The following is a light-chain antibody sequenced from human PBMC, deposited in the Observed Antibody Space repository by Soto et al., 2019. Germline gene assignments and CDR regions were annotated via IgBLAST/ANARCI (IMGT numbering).Light chain of an antibody. CDR3: QHYTALVT. J-gene: IGKJ4*01. V-gene: IGKV3-20*01. CDR1: QPITSTF. Sequence: EIVLTQSPGTLSLSPGERATLSCRASQPITSTFLAWYQQTPGQAPRLLIYDGSNRATGVPDRFSGSGSGTDFTLTINRLEPEDFAVYYCQHYTALVTSGGGTKVEIK. CDR2: DGS.